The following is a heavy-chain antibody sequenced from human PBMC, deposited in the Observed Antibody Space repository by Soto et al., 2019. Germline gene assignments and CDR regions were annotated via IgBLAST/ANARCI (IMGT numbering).Heavy chain of an antibody. CDR2: ISGSGGTT. Sequence: EVQLLESGGGLVQPGGSLRLSCAASRFTLSSYAMSWVRQAPGKGLEWVSAISGSGGTTYYADSVKGRFTISRDNSKNTLYLQMNSLRAEDTAVYYCAKDLGRAVAGAFDYWGQGTLVNVSS. D-gene: IGHD6-19*01. CDR3: AKDLGRAVAGAFDY. J-gene: IGHJ4*02. V-gene: IGHV3-23*01. CDR1: RFTLSSYA.